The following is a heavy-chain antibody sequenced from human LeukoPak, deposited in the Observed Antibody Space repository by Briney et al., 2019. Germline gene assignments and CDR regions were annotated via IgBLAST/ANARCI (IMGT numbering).Heavy chain of an antibody. J-gene: IGHJ4*02. CDR2: ISSSSSYI. Sequence: KPGGSLRLSCAASGFTFSSYSMNWFRQAPGKGLEWVSSISSSSSYIYYADSVKGRFTISRDNAKNSLYLQMNSLRAEDTAVYYCARDGTTVTTYFDYWGQGTLVTVSS. V-gene: IGHV3-21*01. CDR1: GFTFSSYS. CDR3: ARDGTTVTTYFDY. D-gene: IGHD4-17*01.